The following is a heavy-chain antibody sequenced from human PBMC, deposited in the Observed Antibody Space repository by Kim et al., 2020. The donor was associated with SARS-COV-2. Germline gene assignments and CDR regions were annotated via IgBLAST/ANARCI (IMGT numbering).Heavy chain of an antibody. Sequence: GGSLRLSCTASGFSFGDYAMSWFRQAPGKGLEWVSFIRSKAYGGTSEYAAYVKGRFIVSRDDSKSSAYLDMNSLKTEDTAVYYCTSSVSSNFPNFDYWGQRTLVTVSS. CDR3: TSSVSSNFPNFDY. CDR2: IRSKAYGGTS. J-gene: IGHJ4*02. CDR1: GFSFGDYA. D-gene: IGHD6-13*01. V-gene: IGHV3-49*03.